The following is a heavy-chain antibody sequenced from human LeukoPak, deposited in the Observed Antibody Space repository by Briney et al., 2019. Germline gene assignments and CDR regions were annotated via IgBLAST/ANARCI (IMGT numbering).Heavy chain of an antibody. Sequence: PGGSLRLSCAASGFTVSSNYMSWVRQAPGKGLEWVSVIYSGGSTYYADSVKGRFTISRDNSKNTLYLQMNSLRAEDTAVYYCAKDMFFSGPVGGWYWILDYWGQGTLVTVSS. D-gene: IGHD6-19*01. CDR1: GFTVSSNY. CDR2: IYSGGST. J-gene: IGHJ4*02. CDR3: AKDMFFSGPVGGWYWILDY. V-gene: IGHV3-66*01.